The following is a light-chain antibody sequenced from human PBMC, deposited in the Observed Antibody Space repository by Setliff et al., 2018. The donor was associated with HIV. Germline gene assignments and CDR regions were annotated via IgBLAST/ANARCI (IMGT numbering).Light chain of an antibody. J-gene: IGLJ1*01. CDR3: SSYTSSSPPYV. Sequence: QSALAQPASVSGSPGRSITISCTGTSSDVGGYNYVSWYQQYPGKAPKLMIYGVRNRPSGVSDRFSGSKSGSTASLSISGLQAEDEADYYCSSYTSSSPPYVFGSGTKV. CDR1: SSDVGGYNY. CDR2: GVR. V-gene: IGLV2-14*01.